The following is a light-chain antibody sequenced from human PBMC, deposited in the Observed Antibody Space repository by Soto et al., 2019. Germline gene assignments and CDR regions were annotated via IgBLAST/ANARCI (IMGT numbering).Light chain of an antibody. V-gene: IGKV1-39*01. J-gene: IGKJ5*01. CDR2: DAS. CDR3: QQSYSSPPIT. CDR1: QSISSF. Sequence: DIQMTQSPSSLSASVGDRITITCRASQSISSFLNWYQQKPGKPPKLLIYDASSLQSGVPSRFSGSGSGTDFTLPISSLQPEDFATYYCQQSYSSPPITFGQGTRLEI.